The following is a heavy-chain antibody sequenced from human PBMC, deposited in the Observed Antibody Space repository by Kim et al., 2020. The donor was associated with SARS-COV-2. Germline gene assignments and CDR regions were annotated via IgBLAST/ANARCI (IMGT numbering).Heavy chain of an antibody. CDR3: ATVVFYYDAGYFKN. J-gene: IGHJ1*01. V-gene: IGHV3-30*07. D-gene: IGHD3-22*01. Sequence: DSVKGRPIISRDHSKTTLYLQMNSLRAEDTAVYYCATVVFYYDAGYFKNWGQGTLVIVSS.